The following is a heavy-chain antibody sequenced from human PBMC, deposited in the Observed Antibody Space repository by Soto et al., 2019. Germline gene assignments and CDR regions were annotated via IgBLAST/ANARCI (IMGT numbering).Heavy chain of an antibody. J-gene: IGHJ6*02. CDR1: GFTFSSYS. D-gene: IGHD3-10*01. CDR3: ARDWDGSGSYYPVRYYYGMDV. CDR2: ISSSSSTI. Sequence: EVQLVESGGGLVQPGGSLRLSCAASGFTFSSYSMNWVRQAPGKGLEWVSYISSSSSTIYYADSVKGRFTISRDNAKNXLXLXXNSLRDEDTAVYYCARDWDGSGSYYPVRYYYGMDVWGQGTTVTVSS. V-gene: IGHV3-48*02.